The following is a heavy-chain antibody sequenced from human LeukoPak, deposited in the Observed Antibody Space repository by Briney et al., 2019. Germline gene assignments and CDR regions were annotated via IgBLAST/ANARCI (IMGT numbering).Heavy chain of an antibody. D-gene: IGHD6-13*01. V-gene: IGHV3-64D*06. Sequence: GGSLRLSCSASGFTFSSYAMHWVRQAPGKGLEYVSAISSNGGSTYYADSVKGRFTISRDNSKNTLYLQMSSLRAEDTAVYYCVKEGEDSSSQPHSRQFDYWGQGTLVTVSS. J-gene: IGHJ4*02. CDR3: VKEGEDSSSQPHSRQFDY. CDR1: GFTFSSYA. CDR2: ISSNGGST.